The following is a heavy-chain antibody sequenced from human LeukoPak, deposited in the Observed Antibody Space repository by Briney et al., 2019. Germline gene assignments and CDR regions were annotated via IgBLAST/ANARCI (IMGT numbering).Heavy chain of an antibody. CDR3: ARDGLSYDIGGY. CDR2: IYYSGST. D-gene: IGHD3-9*01. V-gene: IGHV4-59*12. J-gene: IGHJ4*02. CDR1: GGSISSYY. Sequence: PSETLSLTCTVSGGSISSYYWSWIRQPPGKGLEWIGYIYYSGSTNYNPSLKSRVTISVDTSKNQFSLKLSSVTAADTAVYYCARDGLSYDIGGYWGQGTLVTVSS.